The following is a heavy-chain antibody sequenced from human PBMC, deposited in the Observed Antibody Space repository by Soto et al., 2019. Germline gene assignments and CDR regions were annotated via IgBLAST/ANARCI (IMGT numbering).Heavy chain of an antibody. V-gene: IGHV3-33*01. D-gene: IGHD3-10*01. J-gene: IGHJ4*02. CDR2: IWYDGSNK. Sequence: GGSLRLSCAASGFTFSSYGMHWVRHAPGKGLEWVAVIWYDGSNKYYADSVKGRFTISRDNSKNTLYLQMNSLRAEDTAVYYCARAPRGGYFDYWGQGTLVTDSS. CDR1: GFTFSSYG. CDR3: ARAPRGGYFDY.